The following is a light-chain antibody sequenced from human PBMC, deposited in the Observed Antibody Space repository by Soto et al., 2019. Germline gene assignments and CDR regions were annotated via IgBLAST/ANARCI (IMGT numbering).Light chain of an antibody. CDR1: QSVSNY. CDR3: QHRSIQPCP. CDR2: DAS. J-gene: IGKJ5*01. V-gene: IGKV3-11*01. Sequence: EIVLTQSPATLSLSPGERATLSCRASQSVSNYLAWYQQKPGQAPRLLIYDASNRATGIPARFSGSGSGTDFTLTISSLEPEDFAVYYCQHRSIQPCPFGHGTRLKMK.